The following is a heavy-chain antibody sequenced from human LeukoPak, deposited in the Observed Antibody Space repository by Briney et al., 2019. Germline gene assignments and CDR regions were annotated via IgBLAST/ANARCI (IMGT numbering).Heavy chain of an antibody. Sequence: GGSLRLSCAASGFTFNSYGMHWVRQVPGKGLEGVALISYDGSNKHYADSVKGRLTISRDNSKNTLYLQMNSLRAEDTAVYYCARAHLSSSSTDYMEVWGKGTTVTVSS. CDR3: ARAHLSSSSTDYMEV. D-gene: IGHD6-6*01. V-gene: IGHV3-30*03. CDR1: GFTFNSYG. CDR2: ISYDGSNK. J-gene: IGHJ6*03.